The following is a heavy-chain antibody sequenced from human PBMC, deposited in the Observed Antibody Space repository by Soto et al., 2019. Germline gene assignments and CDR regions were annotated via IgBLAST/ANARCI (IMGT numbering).Heavy chain of an antibody. Sequence: QVQLQESGPGLVKPSETLSLTCTVSGGSVSSGSYYWSWIRQPPGKGLEWIGYIYYSGSTNYNPSLNCRVTISVDTSKNQFSLKLSSVTAADTAVYYCARGIAVAGDDAFDIWGQGTMVTVSS. CDR3: ARGIAVAGDDAFDI. CDR1: GGSVSSGSYY. D-gene: IGHD6-19*01. CDR2: IYYSGST. V-gene: IGHV4-61*01. J-gene: IGHJ3*02.